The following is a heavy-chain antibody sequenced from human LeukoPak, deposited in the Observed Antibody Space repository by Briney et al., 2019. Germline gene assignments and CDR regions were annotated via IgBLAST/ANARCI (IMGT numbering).Heavy chain of an antibody. Sequence: GASVKVSCKASGYTFTGYYMHWVRQAPGQGLEWMGCINPNRGGTNYAQKFRGRVTMTRDTSISTAYMELSRLRSDDTAVYYCASSRRLVGANANWFDPWGQGTLVTVSS. V-gene: IGHV1-2*02. J-gene: IGHJ5*02. CDR3: ASSRRLVGANANWFDP. CDR2: INPNRGGT. CDR1: GYTFTGYY. D-gene: IGHD1-26*01.